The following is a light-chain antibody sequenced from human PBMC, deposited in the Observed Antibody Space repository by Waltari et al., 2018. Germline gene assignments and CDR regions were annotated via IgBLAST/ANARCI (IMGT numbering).Light chain of an antibody. CDR2: GAS. CDR1: QSVSSS. V-gene: IGKV3-15*01. J-gene: IGKJ1*01. CDR3: QQYSNWPPWT. Sequence: EIVLPQSPATLSLSQGERATLSCRASQSVSSSLAWYQQKPGQAPRLLIYGASSRATGIPDRFSGSGSGTDFTLTISSLEPEDFAVYYCQQYSNWPPWTFGQGTKVEIK.